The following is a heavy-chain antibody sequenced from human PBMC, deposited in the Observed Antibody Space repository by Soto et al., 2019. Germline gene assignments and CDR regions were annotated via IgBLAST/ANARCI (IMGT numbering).Heavy chain of an antibody. D-gene: IGHD6-19*01. Sequence: ASVKVSCKASGYTFTGYYMHWLRQAPGQGLEWMGWINPNSGGTNYAQKFQGRVTMTRDTSISTAYMELSRLRSDDTAVYYCARSVAGDPNYYYYGMDVWGQGTTVTVSS. CDR1: GYTFTGYY. CDR2: INPNSGGT. J-gene: IGHJ6*02. V-gene: IGHV1-2*02. CDR3: ARSVAGDPNYYYYGMDV.